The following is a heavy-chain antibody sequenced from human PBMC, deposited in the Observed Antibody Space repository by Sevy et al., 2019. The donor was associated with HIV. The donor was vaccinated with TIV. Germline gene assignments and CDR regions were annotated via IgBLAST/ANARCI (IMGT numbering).Heavy chain of an antibody. CDR2: ISWDGGST. CDR3: AKEGGSGSSLLAFFDY. Sequence: GGSLRLSCAASGFTFDDYTMHWVRQAPGKGPEWVSLISWDGGSTYYADSVKGRFTISRDNSKNSLYLQMNSLRTEDTALYYCAKEGGSGSSLLAFFDYWGQGTLVTVSS. D-gene: IGHD1-26*01. J-gene: IGHJ4*02. CDR1: GFTFDDYT. V-gene: IGHV3-43*01.